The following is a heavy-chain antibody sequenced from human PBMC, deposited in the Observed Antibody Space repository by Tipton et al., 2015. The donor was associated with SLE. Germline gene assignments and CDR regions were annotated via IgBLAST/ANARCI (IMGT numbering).Heavy chain of an antibody. V-gene: IGHV4-4*02. D-gene: IGHD2-21*01. CDR2: ISHSGNT. Sequence: TLSLTCTVSGVSISSRDYWSWVRQPPGEGLEWIGDISHSGNTTYNPSLRSRVTISVDKSKNQFSLRLNSLTDADTAVYYCARSGHIVVVVLGYFDVWGRGTLVTVSS. J-gene: IGHJ2*01. CDR3: ARSGHIVVVVLGYFDV. CDR1: GVSISSRDY.